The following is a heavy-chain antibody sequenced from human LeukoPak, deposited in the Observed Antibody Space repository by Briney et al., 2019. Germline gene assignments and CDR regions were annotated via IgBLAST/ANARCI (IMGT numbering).Heavy chain of an antibody. D-gene: IGHD2-15*01. CDR3: AKTNLGYCSGGSCYVDC. Sequence: GGSLRLSCAASGFTFISYAMSWVRQAPGKGLEWVSVISGSGASTYYADSVRGRFTISRDNSKNTLYLQMNSLRAEDTAVYYCAKTNLGYCSGGSCYVDCWGQGTLVTVSS. CDR1: GFTFISYA. CDR2: ISGSGAST. J-gene: IGHJ4*02. V-gene: IGHV3-23*01.